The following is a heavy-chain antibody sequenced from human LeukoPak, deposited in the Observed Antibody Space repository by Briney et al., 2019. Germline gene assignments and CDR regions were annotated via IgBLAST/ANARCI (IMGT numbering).Heavy chain of an antibody. CDR1: GYTFTGYY. V-gene: IGHV1-2*04. D-gene: IGHD2-2*01. Sequence: GATVNVSCKSSGYTFTGYYMHCVRQAPGQGLEEMGWINPNSGGTNYAQKFQGWVTMTRDTSISTAYMELSRLRSDDTAVYYCAREALVPDNWFDPWGQGTLVTVSS. J-gene: IGHJ5*02. CDR3: AREALVPDNWFDP. CDR2: INPNSGGT.